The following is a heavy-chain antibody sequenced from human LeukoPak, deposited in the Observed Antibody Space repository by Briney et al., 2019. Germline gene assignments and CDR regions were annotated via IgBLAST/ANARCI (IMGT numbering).Heavy chain of an antibody. D-gene: IGHD1-26*01. CDR3: ARQAPRELVGAPPGALDF. Sequence: SETLSLTCTVSGGSISSSTSYWGWIRQPPGKGLEWIGSIYYSGSTYYNPSLKSRVTISVDTSKNQFSLKLSSVTAADTAVYYCARQAPRELVGAPPGALDFWDQGTLVTVSP. CDR1: GGSISSSTSY. V-gene: IGHV4-39*01. CDR2: IYYSGST. J-gene: IGHJ4*02.